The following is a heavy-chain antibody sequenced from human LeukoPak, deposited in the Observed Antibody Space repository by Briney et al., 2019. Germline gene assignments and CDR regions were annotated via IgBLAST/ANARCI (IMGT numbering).Heavy chain of an antibody. CDR1: GYRFSDYY. CDR3: ARGYCSGGSCYHFDS. Sequence: ASVKVSCKASGYRFSDYYMHWVLQAPGQGLEWMGWVNSNSGGTHYAQKFEGRVTMTRDTSISTAYMELSRLKSDDTALYYCARGYCSGGSCYHFDSWGRGTLVTVSS. CDR2: VNSNSGGT. J-gene: IGHJ5*01. V-gene: IGHV1-2*02. D-gene: IGHD2-15*01.